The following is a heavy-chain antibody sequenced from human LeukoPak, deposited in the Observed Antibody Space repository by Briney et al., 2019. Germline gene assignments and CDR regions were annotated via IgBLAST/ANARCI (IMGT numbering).Heavy chain of an antibody. CDR1: GGSISSSSFY. Sequence: TSETLSLTCTVSGGSISSSSFYWGWIRQPPGKGLEWIGSIYYSGSTFYNASLKSRATIFVDTSKNQFSLRLSSVTAADTAVYYCARGTSGYSYYFDYWGQGTLVTVAS. CDR2: IYYSGST. D-gene: IGHD3-22*01. V-gene: IGHV4-39*01. J-gene: IGHJ4*02. CDR3: ARGTSGYSYYFDY.